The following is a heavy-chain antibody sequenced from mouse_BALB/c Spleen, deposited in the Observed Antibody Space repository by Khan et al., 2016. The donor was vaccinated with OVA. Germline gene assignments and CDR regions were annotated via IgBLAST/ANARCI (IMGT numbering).Heavy chain of an antibody. J-gene: IGHJ2*01. Sequence: VELVESGPGLVAPSQSLSITCTVYGYSLTRYGVHWVRQPPGKGLEWLGLIWAGGSTNYNWALMSRLSISKDNSKSLVFLIMNSLQTDDTALYYCAISKYLARYWGQGTTLTVSS. V-gene: IGHV2-9*02. D-gene: IGHD3-3*01. CDR2: IWAGGST. CDR1: GYSLTRYG. CDR3: AISKYLARY.